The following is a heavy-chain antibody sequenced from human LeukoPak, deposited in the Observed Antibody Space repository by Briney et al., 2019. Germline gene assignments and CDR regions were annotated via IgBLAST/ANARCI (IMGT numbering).Heavy chain of an antibody. CDR3: ARGPAGDGAFDI. CDR2: INHSGST. D-gene: IGHD6-19*01. Sequence: SETLSLTCAVSGGSFSGYYWSWIRHPPGKGLEWIGEINHSGSTNYNPSLKSRATISVDTSKNQFTLKLSSVTAADMAVYYCARGPAGDGAFDIWGQGTMVTVSS. J-gene: IGHJ3*02. V-gene: IGHV4-34*01. CDR1: GGSFSGYY.